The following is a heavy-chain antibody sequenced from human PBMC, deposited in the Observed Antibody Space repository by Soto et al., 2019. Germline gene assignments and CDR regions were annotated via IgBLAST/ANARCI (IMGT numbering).Heavy chain of an antibody. CDR1: VGSISSSSYY. J-gene: IGHJ3*02. CDR2: IYYSGST. Sequence: SETLSLTCTISVGSISSSSYYWGWIRQPRGKGLEWIGSIYYSGSTYYNPSLKSRVTISVDTSKNQFSLKLSSVTAADTAVYYCASRTFFGVGANYAAAFDIWGQGTMFTVSS. D-gene: IGHD1-26*01. CDR3: ASRTFFGVGANYAAAFDI. V-gene: IGHV4-39*01.